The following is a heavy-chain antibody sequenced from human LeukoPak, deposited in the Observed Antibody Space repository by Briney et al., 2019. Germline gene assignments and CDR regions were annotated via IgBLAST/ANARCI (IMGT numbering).Heavy chain of an antibody. J-gene: IGHJ3*02. CDR2: IYTSGST. D-gene: IGHD6-13*01. V-gene: IGHV4-4*07. Sequence: SETLSLTCTVSGGSISSYYWSWIRQPAGKGLEWIGRIYTSGSTNYNPSLKSRATMSVDTSKNQFSLKLSSVTAADTAVYYRARDQALLAAAAGLDAFDIWGQGTMVTVSS. CDR3: ARDQALLAAAAGLDAFDI. CDR1: GGSISSYY.